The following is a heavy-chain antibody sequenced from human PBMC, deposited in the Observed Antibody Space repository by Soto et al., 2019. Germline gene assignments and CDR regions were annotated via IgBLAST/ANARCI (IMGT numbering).Heavy chain of an antibody. J-gene: IGHJ4*02. CDR2: IWYDGSNK. V-gene: IGHV3-33*01. D-gene: IGHD3-22*01. Sequence: GGSLRLSCAASGFTFSSYGMHWVRQAPGKGLEWVAVIWYDGSNKYYADSVKGRFTISRDNSKNTLYLQMNSLRAEDTAVYYCARVDEENSSGYYYVIDYWGQGTLVTVSS. CDR1: GFTFSSYG. CDR3: ARVDEENSSGYYYVIDY.